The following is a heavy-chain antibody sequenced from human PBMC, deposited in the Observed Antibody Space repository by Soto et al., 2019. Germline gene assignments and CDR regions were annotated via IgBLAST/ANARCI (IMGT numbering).Heavy chain of an antibody. CDR3: AGNYYDSSGFLIGVYYFDY. CDR2: INHSGST. CDR1: GGSFSGYY. Sequence: PSETLSLTCAVYGGSFSGYYWSWIRQPPGKGLEWIGEINHSGSTNYNPSLKSRVTISVDTFKNQFSLKLSSVTAADTAVYYCAGNYYDSSGFLIGVYYFDYWGQGTLVTVSS. J-gene: IGHJ4*02. D-gene: IGHD3-22*01. V-gene: IGHV4-34*01.